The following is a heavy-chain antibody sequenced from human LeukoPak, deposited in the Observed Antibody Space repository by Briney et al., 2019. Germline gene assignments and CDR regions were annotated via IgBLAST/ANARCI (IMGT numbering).Heavy chain of an antibody. J-gene: IGHJ4*02. CDR3: VQASSPSRGST. D-gene: IGHD2-2*01. CDR1: GFTFSTYE. Sequence: PGGSLRLSCAASGFTFSTYEMNWVRQAPGKGLEWVSYISTGGRTIHYADSAKGRFSISRDNAKNSLYLEMNSLRGDDTGVYYCVQASSPSRGSTWGQGTLVTVSS. CDR2: ISTGGRTI. V-gene: IGHV3-48*03.